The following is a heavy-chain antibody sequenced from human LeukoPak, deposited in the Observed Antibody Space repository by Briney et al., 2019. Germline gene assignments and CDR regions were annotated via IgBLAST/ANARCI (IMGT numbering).Heavy chain of an antibody. Sequence: ASVKVSCKTSGGTFNSYAISWVRQAPGQRLEWMGWINAGNGNTKYSQKFQGRVTITRDTSASTAYMELSSLRSEDTAVYYCARDSEYSNYYGMDVWGQGTTVTVSS. J-gene: IGHJ6*02. CDR1: GGTFNSYA. CDR2: INAGNGNT. CDR3: ARDSEYSNYYGMDV. V-gene: IGHV1-3*01. D-gene: IGHD4-11*01.